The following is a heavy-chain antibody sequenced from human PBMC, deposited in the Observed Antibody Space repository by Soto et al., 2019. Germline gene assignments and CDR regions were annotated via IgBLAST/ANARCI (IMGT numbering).Heavy chain of an antibody. Sequence: SETLSLTCAVNGGSFSGYYWSWIRQPPGKGLEWIGEINHSGSTNYNPSLKSRVTISVDTSKNQFSLKLSSVTAADTAVYYCARGGGSSSWYNWFDPWGQGTLVTVSS. CDR3: ARGGGSSSWYNWFDP. D-gene: IGHD6-13*01. J-gene: IGHJ5*02. CDR2: INHSGST. CDR1: GGSFSGYY. V-gene: IGHV4-34*01.